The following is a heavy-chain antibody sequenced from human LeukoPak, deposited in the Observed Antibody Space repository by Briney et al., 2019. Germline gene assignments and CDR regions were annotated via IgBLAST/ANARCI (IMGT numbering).Heavy chain of an antibody. Sequence: PSETLTLTCTVSGVSITTSSYYWGWIRPPPGKGLEWFGIFYYSGSTYYDPSVKRRATISVDTSKRQFSLKLSSVTAAHTAVYYCARAFRARYFDLWGRGTPVTVSS. J-gene: IGHJ2*01. CDR1: GVSITTSSYY. CDR3: ARAFRARYFDL. CDR2: FYYSGST. V-gene: IGHV4-39*01. D-gene: IGHD2/OR15-2a*01.